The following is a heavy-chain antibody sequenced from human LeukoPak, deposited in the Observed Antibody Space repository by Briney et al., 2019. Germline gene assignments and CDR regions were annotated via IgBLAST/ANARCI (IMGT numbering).Heavy chain of an antibody. CDR3: ARDREIIAFDY. J-gene: IGHJ4*02. CDR2: INTNTGNP. Sequence: ASVKVSCKASGYTFTTYSMNWVRQAPGQGLEWMGWINTNTGNPTYAQGFTGRFVFSLDTSVSTAYLQISSLEAEDTAVYYCARDREIIAFDYWGQGTLVSVSS. D-gene: IGHD3-10*01. CDR1: GYTFTTYS. V-gene: IGHV7-4-1*02.